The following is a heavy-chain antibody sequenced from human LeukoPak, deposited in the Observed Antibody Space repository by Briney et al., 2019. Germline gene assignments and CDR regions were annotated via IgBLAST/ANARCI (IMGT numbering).Heavy chain of an antibody. Sequence: XIXSXGXLTSHAXSVXGXFTISRDNAKNTLYLQMSSLRVXDTAVYXCAXEPSSWYVDYWGQGTLVTVSS. CDR3: AXEPSSWYVDY. V-gene: IGHV3-74*01. CDR2: IXSXGXLT. D-gene: IGHD6-13*01. J-gene: IGHJ4*02.